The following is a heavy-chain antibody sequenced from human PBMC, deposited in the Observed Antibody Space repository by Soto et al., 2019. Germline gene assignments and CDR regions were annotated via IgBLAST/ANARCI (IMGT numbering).Heavy chain of an antibody. CDR3: ARTTHYYDSSGYQYYYYGMDV. Sequence: SGPTLVNPTETLTLTCTVSGFSLSNARMGVSWIRQPPGKALEWLAHIFSNDEKSYSTSLKSRLTISKDTSKSQVVLTMTNMDPVDTATYYCARTTHYYDSSGYQYYYYGMDVWGQGTTVTVS. V-gene: IGHV2-26*01. D-gene: IGHD3-22*01. J-gene: IGHJ6*02. CDR2: IFSNDEK. CDR1: GFSLSNARMG.